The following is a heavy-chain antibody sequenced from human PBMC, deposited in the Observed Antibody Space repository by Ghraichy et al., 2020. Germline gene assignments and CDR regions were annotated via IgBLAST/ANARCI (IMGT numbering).Heavy chain of an antibody. V-gene: IGHV3-64*01. J-gene: IGHJ4*02. CDR2: ISSNGGST. D-gene: IGHD3-22*01. Sequence: GGSLRLSCAASGFTFSSYAMHWVRQAPGKGLEYVSAISSNGGSTYYANSVKGRFTISRDNSKNTLYLQMGSLRAEDMAVYYCARDPVRSPFVYFDYWGQGTLVTVSS. CDR3: ARDPVRSPFVYFDY. CDR1: GFTFSSYA.